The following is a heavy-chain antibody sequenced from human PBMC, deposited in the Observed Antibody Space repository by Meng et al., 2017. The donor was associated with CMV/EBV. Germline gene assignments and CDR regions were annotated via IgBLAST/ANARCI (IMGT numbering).Heavy chain of an antibody. CDR2: MYYSGST. CDR1: GGSISSYY. CDR3: ARLTGGYLGAIDY. V-gene: IGHV4-59*01. J-gene: IGHJ4*02. D-gene: IGHD5-18*01. Sequence: SETLSLTCTVSGGSISSYYWSWVRQPPGKGLEWIGYMYYSGSTNYNPSLKSRVTISVDTPKNQFSLKLSSVTAADTAVYYCARLTGGYLGAIDYWGQGTLVTVSS.